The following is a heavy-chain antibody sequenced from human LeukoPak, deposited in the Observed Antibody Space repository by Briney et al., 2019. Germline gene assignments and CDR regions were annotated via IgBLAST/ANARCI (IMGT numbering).Heavy chain of an antibody. CDR2: MNPNSGNT. V-gene: IGHV1-8*03. CDR3: ARGLPTTSGVVIIPQVFDS. CDR1: GYTFTSYD. J-gene: IGHJ4*02. D-gene: IGHD3-3*01. Sequence: ASVKVSCKASGYTFTSYDINWVRQATGQGLEWMGWMNPNSGNTGYAQKFQGRVTITRNTSISTAYMELRSLTSDDTAVYYCARGLPTTSGVVIIPQVFDSWGQGTLVTVSS.